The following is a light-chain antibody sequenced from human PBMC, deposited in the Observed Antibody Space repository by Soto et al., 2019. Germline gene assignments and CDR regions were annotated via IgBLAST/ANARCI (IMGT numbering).Light chain of an antibody. Sequence: DIVMTQSPDSLPVSLGERATIDCKSSQSVLYSSNNKNYLAWYQQKPGQPPKLLIYWASTRESGVPARFSGSGSGTDFTLTISSLHAEDVAVYYCQQYYGIPYTFGQGTKLEIK. CDR1: QSVLYSSNNKNY. V-gene: IGKV4-1*01. CDR3: QQYYGIPYT. CDR2: WAS. J-gene: IGKJ2*01.